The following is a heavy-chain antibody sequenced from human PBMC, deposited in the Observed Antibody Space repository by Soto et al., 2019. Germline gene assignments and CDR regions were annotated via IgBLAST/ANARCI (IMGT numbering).Heavy chain of an antibody. D-gene: IGHD4-17*01. CDR1: GGSISSSSYY. J-gene: IGHJ4*02. V-gene: IGHV4-39*01. CDR3: ASVSSHGDLDY. Sequence: QLQLQESGPGLVKPSETLSLTCTVSGGSISSSSYYWGWIRQPPGKGLEWIGSIYYSGSTYYNPSLKSRVTISVDTSKNQFSLKLSSVTAADTAVYYCASVSSHGDLDYWGQGTLVTVSS. CDR2: IYYSGST.